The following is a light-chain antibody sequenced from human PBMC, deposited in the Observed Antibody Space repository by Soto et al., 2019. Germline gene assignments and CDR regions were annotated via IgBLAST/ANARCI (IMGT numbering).Light chain of an antibody. Sequence: EIVLTQSPATLSLSPWKRATLSCRASQSVSSYLAWYQQKPGQAPSLLIYNASNRATGIPARFSGSGSGTDFRLTISSLEPEDFAVYYCQQRSNWPGTLGQGTKVDIK. CDR1: QSVSSY. CDR2: NAS. CDR3: QQRSNWPGT. V-gene: IGKV3-11*01. J-gene: IGKJ1*01.